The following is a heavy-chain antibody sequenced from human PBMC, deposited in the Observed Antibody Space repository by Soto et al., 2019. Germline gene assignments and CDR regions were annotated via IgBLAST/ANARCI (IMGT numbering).Heavy chain of an antibody. CDR3: ARDGFYGSASYYNGFGQWYYGMGV. CDR2: IWYHGSNK. Sequence: EGTLRLSCAASGFTFSNYGIHSVRQAPGKELEWVAVIWYHGSNKYYADSVKGRFTISRDTSKNTLYLQLNIRRAEDKAVYYCARDGFYGSASYYNGFGQWYYGMGVWGRGTTVTVSS. V-gene: IGHV3-33*01. CDR1: GFTFSNYG. D-gene: IGHD3-10*01. J-gene: IGHJ6*02.